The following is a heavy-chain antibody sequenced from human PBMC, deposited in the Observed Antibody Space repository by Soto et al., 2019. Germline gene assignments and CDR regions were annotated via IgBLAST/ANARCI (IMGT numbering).Heavy chain of an antibody. J-gene: IGHJ6*02. CDR1: GGSISSGGYY. Sequence: QVQLQESGPGLVKPSQTLSLTCTVSGGSISSGGYYWSWIRQHPGKGLEWIGYIYYSGSTYYNPSLKRRVTLSVDTSKNQFSLKLSSVTAADTAVYYCARDRSEGVPLGELSSYLLRYGMDVWGQGTTVTVSS. CDR2: IYYSGST. V-gene: IGHV4-31*03. CDR3: ARDRSEGVPLGELSSYLLRYGMDV. D-gene: IGHD3-16*02.